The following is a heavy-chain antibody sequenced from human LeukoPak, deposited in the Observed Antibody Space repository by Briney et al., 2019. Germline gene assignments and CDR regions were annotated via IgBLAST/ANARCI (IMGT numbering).Heavy chain of an antibody. CDR2: XDPSASYT. D-gene: IGHD6-19*01. V-gene: IGHV5-10-1*01. Sequence: XXDPSASYTNYSPSFQGHVTISADKSISTAYLQWSSLKASDTAMYYCASTSSGWDYYYYYGMDVWGQGTTVTVSS. J-gene: IGHJ6*02. CDR3: ASTSSGWDYYYYYGMDV.